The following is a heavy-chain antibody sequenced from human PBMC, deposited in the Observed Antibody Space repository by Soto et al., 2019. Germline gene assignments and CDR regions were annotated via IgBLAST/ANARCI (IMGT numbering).Heavy chain of an antibody. CDR3: VRHRVGAQPYDC. CDR2: ISSVSTTI. J-gene: IGHJ4*02. CDR1: GFTFSVYS. Sequence: GGSLRLSCVASGFTFSVYSMNWVRQAPGKGLEWVAYISSVSTTIYYADSVQGRFTISRDNAKNSLYLQLNSLTAEDTAVYYCVRHRVGAQPYDCWGQGTLVTVSS. D-gene: IGHD1-26*01. V-gene: IGHV3-48*01.